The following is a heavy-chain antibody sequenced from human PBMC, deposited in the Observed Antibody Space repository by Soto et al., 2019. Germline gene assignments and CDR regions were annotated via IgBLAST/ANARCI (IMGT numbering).Heavy chain of an antibody. CDR1: GFTVSSNY. V-gene: IGHV3-53*04. CDR2: IFTGGST. J-gene: IGHJ3*02. Sequence: EVQLVESGGGLVQPGGSLRLSCAASGFTVSSNYMSWVRQDPGKGLEWVSVIFTGGSTYYADSVKGRFTISRHSSKNTVYLHMNSLRAEDTAVYYCARDRYSSGWLDALDICGQGTMVTVSS. D-gene: IGHD6-19*01. CDR3: ARDRYSSGWLDALDI.